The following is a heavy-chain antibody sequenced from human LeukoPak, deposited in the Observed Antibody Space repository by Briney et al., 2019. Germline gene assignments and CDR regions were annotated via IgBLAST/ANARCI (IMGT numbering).Heavy chain of an antibody. Sequence: SETLSLTCTVSGGSVSSTAYYWGWIRQTPGKGLEWLGNAYVNGHTYYNPSLKSRVTIVVDTSKNEFSLKLSSVTAADTAVYYCARLGGYNLSRNAFDIWGRGTLVTVSS. V-gene: IGHV4-39*01. CDR3: ARLGGYNLSRNAFDI. CDR1: GGSVSSTAYY. J-gene: IGHJ3*02. CDR2: AYVNGHT. D-gene: IGHD5-24*01.